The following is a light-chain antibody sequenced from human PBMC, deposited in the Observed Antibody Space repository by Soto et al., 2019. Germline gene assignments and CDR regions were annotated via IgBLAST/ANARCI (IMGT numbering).Light chain of an antibody. CDR1: ESLVHSDGKTY. J-gene: IGKJ1*01. Sequence: IVLTQTPLSSAVTPGQPASFSCGSSESLVHSDGKTYLGWLHLRPGQPPRLLIYQISKRPPGVPDRFSGSGAGTNFTLKISRVEPEDVGTFYCMQASQLRTFGQGTMVDIK. CDR3: MQASQLRT. V-gene: IGKV2-24*01. CDR2: QIS.